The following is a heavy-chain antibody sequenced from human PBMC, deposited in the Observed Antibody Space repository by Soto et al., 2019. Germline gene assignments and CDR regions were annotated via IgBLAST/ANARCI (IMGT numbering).Heavy chain of an antibody. Sequence: QVQLVESGGGVVQPGRSLRLSCAASGFTFSSYGMHWVRQAPGKGLEWGAVIWYDGSNKYYADSVKGRFTISRDNSKNTLYLQMNSLRAEDTAVYYCARDLGAVAGYYYYYGMDVWGQGTTVTVSS. CDR3: ARDLGAVAGYYYYYGMDV. CDR1: GFTFSSYG. V-gene: IGHV3-33*01. D-gene: IGHD6-19*01. J-gene: IGHJ6*02. CDR2: IWYDGSNK.